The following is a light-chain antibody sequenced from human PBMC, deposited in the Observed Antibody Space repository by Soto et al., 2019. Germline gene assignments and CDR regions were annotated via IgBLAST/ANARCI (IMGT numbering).Light chain of an antibody. CDR3: QQYGSSPPMYT. V-gene: IGKV3-20*01. Sequence: EIVLTQSPGTLSLSPGERATLSCRASQSVSSSYLAWYQQKPGQAPRLLIYGASSRATGIPDRFSGSGSGTVFSLTISRLEPEDFAVYYCQQYGSSPPMYTFGQGTKLEIE. CDR2: GAS. CDR1: QSVSSSY. J-gene: IGKJ2*01.